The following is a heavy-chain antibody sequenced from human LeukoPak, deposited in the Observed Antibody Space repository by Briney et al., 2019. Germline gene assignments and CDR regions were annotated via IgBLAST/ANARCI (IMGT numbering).Heavy chain of an antibody. J-gene: IGHJ4*02. CDR1: GGSISSGSYY. CDR2: IYTSGST. D-gene: IGHD1-26*01. CDR3: AGGIVGATTGVDY. V-gene: IGHV4-61*02. Sequence: SETLSLTCTVSGGSISSGSYYWSWIRQPAGKGLEWIGRIYTSGSTNFNPSLKSRVTISVDTSKNRFSLKLSSVTAADTAVYYCAGGIVGATTGVDYWGQGTLVTVSS.